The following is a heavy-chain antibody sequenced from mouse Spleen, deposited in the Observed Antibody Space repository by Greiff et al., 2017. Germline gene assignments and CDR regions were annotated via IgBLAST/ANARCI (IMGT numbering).Heavy chain of an antibody. CDR1: GFTFSSYA. J-gene: IGHJ2*01. CDR2: ISSGGGNT. CDR3: ARSDGYYYFDY. Sequence: EVKLMESGGGLVKLGGSLKLSCAASGFTFSSYAMSWVRQTPEKRLEWVATISSGGGNTYYPDSVKGRFTISRDNAKNTLYLQMSSLKSEDTAMYYCARSDGYYYFDYWGQGTTLTVSS. D-gene: IGHD2-3*01. V-gene: IGHV5-9*04.